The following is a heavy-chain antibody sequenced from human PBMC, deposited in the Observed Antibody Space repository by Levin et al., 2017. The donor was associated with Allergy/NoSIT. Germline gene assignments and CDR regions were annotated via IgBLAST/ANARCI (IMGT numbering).Heavy chain of an antibody. V-gene: IGHV1-8*01. CDR2: MNPNSGNT. D-gene: IGHD4-23*01. CDR1: GYTFTSYD. CDR3: ARRATVVTPGRPGWDIDY. Sequence: GESLKISCKASGYTFTSYDINWVRQATGQGLEWMGWMNPNSGNTGYAQKFQGRVTMTRNTSISTAYMELSSLRSEDTAVYYCARRATVVTPGRPGWDIDYWGQGTLVTVSS. J-gene: IGHJ4*02.